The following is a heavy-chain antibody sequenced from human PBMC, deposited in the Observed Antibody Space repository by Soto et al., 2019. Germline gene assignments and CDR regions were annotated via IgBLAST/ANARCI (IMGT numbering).Heavy chain of an antibody. CDR1: GFTFSSYS. Sequence: PGGSLRLSCAASGFTFSSYSMNWVRQAPGKGLEWVSYISSSSSTIYYADSVKGRFTISRDNAKKSLYLQMNSLRGEDTAVYYCARDYRTIDWFDPWGQGTLVTVSS. CDR3: ARDYRTIDWFDP. J-gene: IGHJ5*02. D-gene: IGHD1-1*01. V-gene: IGHV3-48*01. CDR2: ISSSSSTI.